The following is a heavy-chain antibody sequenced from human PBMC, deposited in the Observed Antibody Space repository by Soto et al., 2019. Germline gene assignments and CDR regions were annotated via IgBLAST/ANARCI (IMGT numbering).Heavy chain of an antibody. V-gene: IGHV4-34*01. Sequence: PSETLSLTCAVYGGSFSGYYWSWIRQPPGKGLEWIGEINHSGSTNYNPSLKSRVTISVDTSKNQFSLKLSSVTAADTAVYYCARGKYYDFWSGYQNWFDPWGQGTPVTVSS. CDR1: GGSFSGYY. D-gene: IGHD3-3*01. J-gene: IGHJ5*02. CDR2: INHSGST. CDR3: ARGKYYDFWSGYQNWFDP.